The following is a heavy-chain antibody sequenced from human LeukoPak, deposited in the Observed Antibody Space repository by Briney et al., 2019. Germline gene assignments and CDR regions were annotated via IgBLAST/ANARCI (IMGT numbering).Heavy chain of an antibody. CDR3: ARVGATGATADN. V-gene: IGHV1-46*01. CDR1: GYIFTTYF. D-gene: IGHD4/OR15-4a*01. CDR2: INPRGGST. Sequence: GASVKVSCRASGYIFTTYFMHWLRQAPGQGPEWMGIINPRGGSTDYAQKFQGRVTMTSDTSTSTVYLELTGLTSEDTAVYFCARVGATGATADNWGQGTLVTVSS. J-gene: IGHJ4*02.